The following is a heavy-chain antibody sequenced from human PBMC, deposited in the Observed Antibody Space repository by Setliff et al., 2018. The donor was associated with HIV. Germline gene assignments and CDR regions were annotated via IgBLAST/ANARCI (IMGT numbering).Heavy chain of an antibody. D-gene: IGHD6-13*01. Sequence: ASVKVSCKASGYTFIKYGIHWVRQAPGQRLEWVGRINPDSRGTNYAQTFQGRVTMTRDTSVSTAYMELSGLKSDDTAVFYCARGVKGIATTGKYYFDYWGQGTLVTVSS. CDR3: ARGVKGIATTGKYYFDY. V-gene: IGHV1-2*06. CDR1: GYTFIKYG. J-gene: IGHJ4*02. CDR2: INPDSRGT.